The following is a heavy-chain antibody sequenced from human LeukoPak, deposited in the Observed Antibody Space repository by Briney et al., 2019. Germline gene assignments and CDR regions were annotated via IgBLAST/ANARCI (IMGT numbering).Heavy chain of an antibody. CDR2: IRGSGGST. D-gene: IGHD4-17*01. V-gene: IGHV3-23*01. J-gene: IGHJ6*02. CDR1: GFTFSSYA. Sequence: PGGSLRLSCAASGFTFSSYAMSWVRQAPGKGLEWVSAIRGSGGSTYYADSVKGRFTISRDNSKNTLYLQMNSLRAEDTAVYYCAKYPVNYGYYYYGMDVWGQGTTVTVSS. CDR3: AKYPVNYGYYYYGMDV.